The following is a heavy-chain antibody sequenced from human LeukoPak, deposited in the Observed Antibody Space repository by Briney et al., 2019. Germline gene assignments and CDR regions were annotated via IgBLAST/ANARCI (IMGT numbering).Heavy chain of an antibody. J-gene: IGHJ1*01. Sequence: SETLSLTCTVSGASINTSSYYWGWIRQPPGKGLEWIGSIYYTGSTYYNPSLKSRVIMSVDTSRNQFSLKLSSVTAADTAVYYCARDFGSHGMAWGQGTLVTVSS. V-gene: IGHV4-39*07. CDR2: IYYTGST. CDR1: GASINTSSYY. CDR3: ARDFGSHGMA. D-gene: IGHD3-10*01.